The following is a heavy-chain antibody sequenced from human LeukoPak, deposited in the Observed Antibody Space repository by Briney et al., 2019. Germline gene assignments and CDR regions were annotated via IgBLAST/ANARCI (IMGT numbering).Heavy chain of an antibody. Sequence: GGSLRLSCAASGFTFSSYWMSWVRQAPGMGLQWVANIKQDGSVKTYVNSVKGRFTISRDNAKDSLYLQMNSLRGEDTAVYYCATFLGATFFDHWGQGTLVSVSS. CDR3: ATFLGATFFDH. V-gene: IGHV3-7*01. J-gene: IGHJ4*02. CDR1: GFTFSSYW. CDR2: IKQDGSVK. D-gene: IGHD1-26*01.